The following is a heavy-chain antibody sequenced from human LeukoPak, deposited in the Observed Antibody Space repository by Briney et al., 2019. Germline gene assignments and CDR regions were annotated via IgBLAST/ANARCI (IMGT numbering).Heavy chain of an antibody. V-gene: IGHV5-51*01. CDR1: GYMFAGYW. CDR3: ARRSGVYCSGSSCYSGGWFDP. CDR2: IYPGDSDT. Sequence: GESLKISCQGSGYMFAGYWIGWVRQLPGKGLEWMGIIYPGDSDTRYSPSFQGQVTISVDKSISTAYVQWSSLKASDTAMYFCARRSGVYCSGSSCYSGGWFDPWGQGTLVTVSS. D-gene: IGHD2-15*01. J-gene: IGHJ5*02.